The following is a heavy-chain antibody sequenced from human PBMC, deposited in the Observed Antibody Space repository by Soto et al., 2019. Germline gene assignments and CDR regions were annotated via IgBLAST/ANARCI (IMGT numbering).Heavy chain of an antibody. J-gene: IGHJ6*03. CDR1: GGSFSGYY. D-gene: IGHD6-6*01. CDR3: ARGRSIAARFHYYYMDV. V-gene: IGHV4-34*01. Sequence: QVQLQQWGAGLLKPSETLSLTCAVYGGSFSGYYWSWIRQPPGKGLEWIGEINHSGSTNYNPSLKSRVTISVDTSKNQFSLKLSSMTAADTAVYYCARGRSIAARFHYYYMDVWGKGTTVTVSS. CDR2: INHSGST.